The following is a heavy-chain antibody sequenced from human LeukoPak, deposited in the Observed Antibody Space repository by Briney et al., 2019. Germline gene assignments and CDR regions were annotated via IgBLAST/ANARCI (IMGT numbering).Heavy chain of an antibody. CDR1: RFTFSSYA. Sequence: PGGSLRLSCSASRFTFSSYAIHWVREAPGKGLEYVSGISDNGGSTYYTDSVKGRFTISRDNSKNTLYLQMSSLRDEDTAVYYCVKGKLRLVVGGDFDYWGQGTLVTVSS. D-gene: IGHD5-12*01. CDR2: ISDNGGST. CDR3: VKGKLRLVVGGDFDY. J-gene: IGHJ4*02. V-gene: IGHV3-64D*06.